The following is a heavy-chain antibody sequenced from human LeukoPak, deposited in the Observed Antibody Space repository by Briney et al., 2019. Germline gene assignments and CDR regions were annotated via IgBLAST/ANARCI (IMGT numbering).Heavy chain of an antibody. CDR3: AELGITMIGGV. CDR1: GFTFSNYS. D-gene: IGHD3-10*02. CDR2: ISSSSSYI. J-gene: IGHJ6*04. Sequence: GGSLRLSCAASGFTFSNYSMNWVRQAPGKGLEWVSSISSSSSYIFYADSVKGRFTISRDNAKNSLYLQMNSLRAEDTAVYYCAELGITMIGGVWGKGTTVTISS. V-gene: IGHV3-21*01.